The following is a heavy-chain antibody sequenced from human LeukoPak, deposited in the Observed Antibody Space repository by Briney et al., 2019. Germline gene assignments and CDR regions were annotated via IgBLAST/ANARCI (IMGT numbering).Heavy chain of an antibody. D-gene: IGHD6-19*01. J-gene: IGHJ3*02. V-gene: IGHV1-18*01. CDR3: ARDQEWLVPAAFDI. CDR1: GYTFTSYG. CDR2: ISAYNGNT. Sequence: ASVKVSCKASGYTFTSYGISWVRQAPGQGLEWMGWISAYNGNTNYAQKLQGRVTMTTDTSTSTAYMELRSLRSDDTAVYYCARDQEWLVPAAFDIWGQGTMVTVSS.